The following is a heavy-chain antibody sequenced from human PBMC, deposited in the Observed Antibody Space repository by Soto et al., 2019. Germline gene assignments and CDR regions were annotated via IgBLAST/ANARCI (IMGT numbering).Heavy chain of an antibody. V-gene: IGHV3-30-3*01. CDR1: GFTFSTYT. J-gene: IGHJ4*02. D-gene: IGHD2-2*01. Sequence: QVQLVESGGGVVQPGRSLRLSCVASGFTFSTYTMYWVRQAPGKGLEWVALISNDGVDKYFADSVKGRFTISRDNSKNTLFLQMNSLRGEDTAVYFCARVTDPFSLCNPYYFDSWGQGTLVTVSS. CDR2: ISNDGVDK. CDR3: ARVTDPFSLCNPYYFDS.